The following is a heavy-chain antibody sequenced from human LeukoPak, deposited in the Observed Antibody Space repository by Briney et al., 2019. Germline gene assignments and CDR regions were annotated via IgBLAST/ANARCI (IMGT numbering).Heavy chain of an antibody. CDR1: GFTFSFYG. J-gene: IGHJ5*02. D-gene: IGHD6-13*01. CDR3: ARDRIAAYNWFDP. V-gene: IGHV3-30*02. Sequence: GGSLRLSCAASGFTFSFYGMHWVRQAPGKGLEWVAFIRYDGNNKYYADSVKGRFTISRDNAKNSLYLQMNSLRAEDTAVYYCARDRIAAYNWFDPWGQGTLVTVSS. CDR2: IRYDGNNK.